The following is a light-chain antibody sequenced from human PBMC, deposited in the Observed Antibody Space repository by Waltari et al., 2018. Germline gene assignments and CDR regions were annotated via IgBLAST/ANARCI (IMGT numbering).Light chain of an antibody. V-gene: IGLV2-14*03. CDR1: RNAPGNSNF. CDR3: AAYTDTGTYV. J-gene: IGLJ1*01. Sequence: QPSLTQPASASGSPGQSITTSCTGNRNAPGNSNFDPRYQHLPGEAPTGMIFDVSHRPSGVSSRFSGSKSGTTASLTISGLQAEDEADYYCAAYTDTGTYVFGDGTKVTVL. CDR2: DVS.